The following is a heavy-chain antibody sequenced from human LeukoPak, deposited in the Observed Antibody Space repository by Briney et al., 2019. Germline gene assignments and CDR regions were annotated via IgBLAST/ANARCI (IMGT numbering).Heavy chain of an antibody. Sequence: ASVKVSCKASGGTFSSYAISWVRQAPGQGLEWMGRIIPILGIANYAQKFQGRVTITADKSTSTAYMELRSLRSDDTAVYYCARVFGIAVAGSPGDGMDVWGQGTTVTVSS. D-gene: IGHD6-19*01. CDR3: ARVFGIAVAGSPGDGMDV. J-gene: IGHJ6*02. V-gene: IGHV1-69*04. CDR1: GGTFSSYA. CDR2: IIPILGIA.